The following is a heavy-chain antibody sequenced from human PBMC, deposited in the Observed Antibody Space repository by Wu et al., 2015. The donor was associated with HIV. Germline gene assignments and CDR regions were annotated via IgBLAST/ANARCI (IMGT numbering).Heavy chain of an antibody. V-gene: IGHV1-69*05. J-gene: IGHJ4*02. CDR3: ARSTTMVRGVKRYYFDY. D-gene: IGHD3-10*01. Sequence: QVQLVQSGAEVKKPGSSVKVSCKASGGTFSSYAISWVRQAPGQGLEWMGGIIPIFGTANYAQKFQGRVTITTDESTSTAYMELSSLRSEDTAVYYCARSTTMVRGVKRYYFDYVGPGNAGHRLL. CDR1: GGTFSSYA. CDR2: IIPIFGTA.